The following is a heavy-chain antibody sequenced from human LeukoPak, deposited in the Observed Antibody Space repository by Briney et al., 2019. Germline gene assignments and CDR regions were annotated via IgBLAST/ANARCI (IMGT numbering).Heavy chain of an antibody. D-gene: IGHD6-13*01. CDR2: INHSGST. V-gene: IGHV4-34*01. Sequence: SETLSLTCAVYGGSFSGYYWSWIRQPPGKGLEWIGEINHSGSTNYNPSLRSRVTISVDTSKNQFSLKLSSVTAADTAVYYCARLYSSSWYNWFDPWGQGTLVTVSS. CDR1: GGSFSGYY. J-gene: IGHJ5*02. CDR3: ARLYSSSWYNWFDP.